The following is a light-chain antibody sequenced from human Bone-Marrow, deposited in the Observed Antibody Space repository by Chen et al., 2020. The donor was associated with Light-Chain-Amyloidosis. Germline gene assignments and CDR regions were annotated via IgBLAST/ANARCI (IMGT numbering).Light chain of an antibody. CDR1: QTISSNY. CDR2: GSS. Sequence: EIVLTQSPGTLSLSPGEGANLSCRASQTISSNYLTWYQQKFGQAPRLLIYGSSSRATGIPDRLTGSGSGTDFTLTINRLEPEDFGMDYCQQYGTSPLTFGGGTKVEIK. CDR3: QQYGTSPLT. J-gene: IGKJ4*01. V-gene: IGKV3-20*01.